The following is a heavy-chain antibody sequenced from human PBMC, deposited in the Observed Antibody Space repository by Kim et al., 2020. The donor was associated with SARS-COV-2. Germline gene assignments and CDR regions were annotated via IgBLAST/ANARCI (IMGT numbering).Heavy chain of an antibody. CDR3: AREGIVVVPAAYYWYFDL. CDR2: INPSGGST. D-gene: IGHD2-2*01. Sequence: ASVKVSCKASGYTFTSYYMHWVRQAPGQWLEWMGIINPSGGSTSYAQKFQGRVTMTRDTSTSTVYMELSSLRSEDTAVYYCAREGIVVVPAAYYWYFDLWGRGTLVTVSS. V-gene: IGHV1-46*01. CDR1: GYTFTSYY. J-gene: IGHJ2*01.